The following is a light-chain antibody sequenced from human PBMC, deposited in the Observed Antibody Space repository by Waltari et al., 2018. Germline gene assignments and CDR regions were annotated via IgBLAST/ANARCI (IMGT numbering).Light chain of an antibody. J-gene: IGLJ2*01. CDR3: QTWDTDSYVI. CDR1: SAHSTYA. CDR2: LNTDGRH. Sequence: QLVLTQSPSASASLGASVKPTCTLSSAHSTYAIAWHQQQPEKGPRYLMKLNTDGRHNEGDGIPDRFSGSSSGAERYLTISSLQSEDEADYYCQTWDTDSYVIFGGGTKLTVL. V-gene: IGLV4-69*01.